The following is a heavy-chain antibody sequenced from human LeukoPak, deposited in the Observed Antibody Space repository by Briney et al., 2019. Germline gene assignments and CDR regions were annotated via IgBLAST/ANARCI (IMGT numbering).Heavy chain of an antibody. CDR1: GYTFTSFG. Sequence: GASVKVSCKASGYTFTSFGISWVRQAPGQGVEWMGWISAYNGNTNYAQKLQGRGTMTTDTSTSTAYMELRSLRSDDTAVYYCSSPLTVTTHDALDVWGQGTTVTVSS. CDR2: ISAYNGNT. V-gene: IGHV1-18*01. J-gene: IGHJ6*02. CDR3: SSPLTVTTHDALDV. D-gene: IGHD4-17*01.